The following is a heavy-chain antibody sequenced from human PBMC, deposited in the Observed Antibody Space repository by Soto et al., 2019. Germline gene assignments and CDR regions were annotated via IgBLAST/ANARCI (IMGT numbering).Heavy chain of an antibody. V-gene: IGHV1-8*01. J-gene: IGHJ5*02. Sequence: QVQLVQSGAEVKKPGASVKVSCKASGYTFTSYDINWVRQATGQGLEWMGWMNPNSGNTGYAQKFQGRVTMTRNTSISTGEMELSSVRSEDTAVYYCAREGVMGEYSGYVPWFDPWGQGPLVTVSS. CDR2: MNPNSGNT. D-gene: IGHD5-12*01. CDR3: AREGVMGEYSGYVPWFDP. CDR1: GYTFTSYD.